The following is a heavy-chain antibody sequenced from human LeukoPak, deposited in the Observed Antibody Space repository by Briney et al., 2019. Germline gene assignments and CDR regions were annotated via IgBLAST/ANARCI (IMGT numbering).Heavy chain of an antibody. CDR2: IYHSGST. J-gene: IGHJ6*04. V-gene: IGHV4-30-2*01. Sequence: SHTLYLTCAVPGGSISSGGYSWSWIRQPPGKSLEWIGYIYHSGSTYYNPSLKRRVPISVDRSKNQPSLKLSSVTAADTAVYYCARGKGGVRGVIHYYYYYGMGVWGKGTTVTVSS. CDR1: GGSISSGGYS. CDR3: ARGKGGVRGVIHYYYYYGMGV. D-gene: IGHD3-10*01.